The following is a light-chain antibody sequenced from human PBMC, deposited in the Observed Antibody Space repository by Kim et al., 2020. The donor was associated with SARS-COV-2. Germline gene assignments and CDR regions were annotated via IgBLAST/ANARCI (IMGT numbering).Light chain of an antibody. Sequence: DIQMTQFPSSLSASVGDRVTITCRASQSISGYLSWYQQKPGKAPKLLIYAASSLQSGVPSRFSGSGSGTDYTLTISSLQPEDFATYYCQQSYSTPPLTFGGGTKLEI. CDR2: AAS. CDR1: QSISGY. CDR3: QQSYSTPPLT. J-gene: IGKJ4*01. V-gene: IGKV1-39*01.